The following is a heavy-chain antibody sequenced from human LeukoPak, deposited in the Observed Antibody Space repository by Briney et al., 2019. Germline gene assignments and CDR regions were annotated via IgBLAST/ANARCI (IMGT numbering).Heavy chain of an antibody. CDR2: ISHSGST. J-gene: IGHJ6*04. Sequence: SETLSLTCAVYGGSLSGYWIRQPPGKGLEWTGEISHSGSTHYNPSLSSRVSISVTTTKNQFPLKLSSVTAADTAVYYCAEDGDYGSGSLDVWGKGTTVTVSS. V-gene: IGHV4-34*01. CDR3: AEDGDYGSGSLDV. D-gene: IGHD3-10*01. CDR1: GGSLSGY.